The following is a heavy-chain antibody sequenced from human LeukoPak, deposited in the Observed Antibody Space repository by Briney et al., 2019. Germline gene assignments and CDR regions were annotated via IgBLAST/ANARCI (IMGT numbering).Heavy chain of an antibody. CDR2: INPNSGGT. CDR1: GYTFTAYY. Sequence: GASVKVSRKASGYTFTAYYMHWVRQAPGQGLEWMGWINPNSGGTNYAQKFQGRVTMTRDTSISTAYMELSRLRSDDTAVYYCARGLWFGELFDYWGQGTLVTVSS. V-gene: IGHV1-2*02. CDR3: ARGLWFGELFDY. D-gene: IGHD3-10*01. J-gene: IGHJ4*02.